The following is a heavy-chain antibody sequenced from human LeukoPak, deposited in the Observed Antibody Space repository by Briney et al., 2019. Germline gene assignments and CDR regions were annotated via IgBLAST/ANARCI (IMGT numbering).Heavy chain of an antibody. CDR1: GFTFTSYA. D-gene: IGHD3-16*01. CDR3: AKGGLWGDNWFDP. CDR2: ISGSGGSA. J-gene: IGHJ5*02. V-gene: IGHV3-23*01. Sequence: GGSLRLSCAASGFTFTSYALTWVRQAPGKGLEWVSAISGSGGSAYYADSVKGRLTISRDNSKNTLYLQMNSLRAEDTAVYYCAKGGLWGDNWFDPWGQGTLVTVSS.